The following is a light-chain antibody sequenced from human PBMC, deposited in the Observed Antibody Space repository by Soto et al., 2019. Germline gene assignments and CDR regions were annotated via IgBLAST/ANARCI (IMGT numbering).Light chain of an antibody. CDR3: SSYTTSSTLYVV. Sequence: QSALTQPASVSGSPGQSITISCTGTSSDVGGYNYVSWYQQHPGKAPKLMIYDFNNRPSGVSNRFSGSKSGVTASLTISGLQAEDEADYYCSSYTTSSTLYVVFGGGTKLTVL. V-gene: IGLV2-14*01. CDR2: DFN. CDR1: SSDVGGYNY. J-gene: IGLJ2*01.